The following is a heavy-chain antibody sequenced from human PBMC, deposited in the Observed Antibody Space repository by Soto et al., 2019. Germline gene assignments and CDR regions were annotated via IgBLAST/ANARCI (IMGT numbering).Heavy chain of an antibody. CDR1: GFTFTSYG. V-gene: IGHV3-33*01. J-gene: IGHJ4*02. D-gene: IGHD3-3*01. Sequence: QMHLVESGGGVVQPGRSLTLSCVASGFTFTSYGIHWVRQAPGKGLEWVAVIWYDGSNKYYGDSVKGRFSISRDNSKNTVYLQMNSLRAEDTAVYYCARDRRCLGWLDYWGQGTLVSVSS. CDR3: ARDRRCLGWLDY. CDR2: IWYDGSNK.